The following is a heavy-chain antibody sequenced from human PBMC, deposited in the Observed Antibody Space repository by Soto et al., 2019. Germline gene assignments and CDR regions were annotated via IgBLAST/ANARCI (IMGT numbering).Heavy chain of an antibody. V-gene: IGHV3-15*07. Sequence: EVQLVESGGGLVKPGGSLRLSCAASGFTFSNAWMNWVRQAPGKGLEWVGRIKSKTDGGTTDYAAPVKGRFTISRDDSKNTLYLQMNSLKNEDTAVYYCTTFYGSGSYYNPECDYWGQGTLVTVSS. CDR1: GFTFSNAW. D-gene: IGHD3-10*01. CDR2: IKSKTDGGTT. CDR3: TTFYGSGSYYNPECDY. J-gene: IGHJ4*02.